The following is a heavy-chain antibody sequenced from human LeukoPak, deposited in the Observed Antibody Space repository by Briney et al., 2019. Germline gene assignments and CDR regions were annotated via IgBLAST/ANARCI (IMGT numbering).Heavy chain of an antibody. Sequence: GGSLRLSCAASGFTFSCCGIHWVRQAPGKGLEWVTFIRNDGSDKYYADSVKGRFTISRDNSKNTLYLQMNSLRAEDTAVYYCAKEMGDAFDIWGQGTMVTVSS. V-gene: IGHV3-30*02. D-gene: IGHD5-24*01. CDR3: AKEMGDAFDI. CDR2: IRNDGSDK. CDR1: GFTFSCCG. J-gene: IGHJ3*02.